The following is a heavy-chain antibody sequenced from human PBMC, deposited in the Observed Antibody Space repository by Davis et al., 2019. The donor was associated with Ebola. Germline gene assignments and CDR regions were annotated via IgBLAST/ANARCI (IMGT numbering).Heavy chain of an antibody. D-gene: IGHD6-13*01. CDR1: GFTFSTYA. CDR2: ISSSGINI. V-gene: IGHV3-48*04. Sequence: GGSLRLSCAASGFTFSTYAMDWVRQAPGKGLEWVSYISSSGINIYYADSVKGRFTISRDNARNSLFLQMNSLRAEDTAVYYCARAASPGSADNWGQGTLVTVSS. J-gene: IGHJ4*02. CDR3: ARAASPGSADN.